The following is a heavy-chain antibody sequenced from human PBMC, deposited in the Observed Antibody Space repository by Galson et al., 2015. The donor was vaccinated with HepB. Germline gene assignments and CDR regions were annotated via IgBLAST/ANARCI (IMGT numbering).Heavy chain of an antibody. Sequence: SVKVSCKASGYTFTDYYVHWVRQAPGQGLEWMGWINPNNGGTKYAQKFQGRVTMTRDTSISTAYMELSRLRSDDTAVYYCARDSHTSTWYSVDYWGQGTLVTVSS. CDR1: GYTFTDYY. D-gene: IGHD6-13*01. CDR3: ARDSHTSTWYSVDY. J-gene: IGHJ4*02. CDR2: INPNNGGT. V-gene: IGHV1-2*02.